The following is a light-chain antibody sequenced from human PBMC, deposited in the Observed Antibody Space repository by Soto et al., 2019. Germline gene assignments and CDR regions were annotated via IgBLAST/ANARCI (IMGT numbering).Light chain of an antibody. Sequence: QSALTQPASVSGSPGQSITISCTGTSSDVGAYYSVSWYQHHPGKAPKLIIYGVTNRPSGVSNRFSGSKSGNTASLTISGLPAEDAADYHCSSYTSGSSHYVFGTGTKLTVL. J-gene: IGLJ1*01. V-gene: IGLV2-14*01. CDR3: SSYTSGSSHYV. CDR1: SSDVGAYYS. CDR2: GVT.